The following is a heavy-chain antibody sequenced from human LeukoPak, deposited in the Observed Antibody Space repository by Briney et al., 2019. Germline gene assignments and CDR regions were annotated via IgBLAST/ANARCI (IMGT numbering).Heavy chain of an antibody. V-gene: IGHV4-34*01. CDR1: GGSFSGYY. Sequence: SETLSLTCAVYGGSFSGYYWSWIRQPPGKGLEWIGEINHSGSTNYNPSLKSRVTISVGTSKNQFSLKLSSVTAADTAVYYCARGGAGYYDSSGYYYDWFDPWGQGTLVTVSS. J-gene: IGHJ5*02. CDR2: INHSGST. D-gene: IGHD3-22*01. CDR3: ARGGAGYYDSSGYYYDWFDP.